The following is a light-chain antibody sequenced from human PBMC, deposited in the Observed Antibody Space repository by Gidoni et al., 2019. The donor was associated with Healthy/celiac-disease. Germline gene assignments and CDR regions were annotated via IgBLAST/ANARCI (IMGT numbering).Light chain of an antibody. V-gene: IGKV3-15*01. CDR1: QSVSSN. J-gene: IGKJ5*01. Sequence: EIVMTQSPATLSVSPGERATLSCRASQSVSSNLAWYQQQPGQAPRLLIYGASTRATGIPARFSGSGSGTEFTLTISSLQSEDFAVYYCQQYNNWPPSITFXQXTRLEIK. CDR3: QQYNNWPPSIT. CDR2: GAS.